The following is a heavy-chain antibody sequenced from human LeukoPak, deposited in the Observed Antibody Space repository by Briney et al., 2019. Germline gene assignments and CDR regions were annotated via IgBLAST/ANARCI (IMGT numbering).Heavy chain of an antibody. D-gene: IGHD5-12*01. Sequence: PSETLSLTCTVSGGSISSYYWSWIRQPPGKGLEWIGYIYYSGSTNYNPSLKSRVTISVDTSKNQFSLKLSSVIAADTAVYYCARGRGYSDYWGQGTLVTVSS. CDR3: ARGRGYSDY. CDR1: GGSISSYY. CDR2: IYYSGST. J-gene: IGHJ4*02. V-gene: IGHV4-59*01.